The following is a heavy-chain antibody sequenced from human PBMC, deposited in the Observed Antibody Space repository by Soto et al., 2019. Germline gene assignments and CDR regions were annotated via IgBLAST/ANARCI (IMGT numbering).Heavy chain of an antibody. Sequence: GSLRLSCAASGFTFSSYIMNWVRQAPGKGLEWVSYISSSSSTIYYADSVKGRFTISRDNAKNSLYLQMNSLRDEDTAVYYCARDYMVRANDAFDIWGQGTMVTVSS. D-gene: IGHD3-10*01. V-gene: IGHV3-48*02. CDR3: ARDYMVRANDAFDI. CDR1: GFTFSSYI. J-gene: IGHJ3*02. CDR2: ISSSSSTI.